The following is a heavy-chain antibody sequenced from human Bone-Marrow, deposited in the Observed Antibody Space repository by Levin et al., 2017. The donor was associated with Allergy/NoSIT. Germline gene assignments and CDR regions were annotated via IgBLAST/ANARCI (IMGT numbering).Heavy chain of an antibody. D-gene: IGHD4-11*01. CDR3: ARGGDYNY. CDR2: ISRNSAYI. V-gene: IGHV3-21*01. Sequence: GESLKISCAASGFSFNIYIMNWVRQAPGKGLEWVSSISRNSAYIYYADSVKGRFTSSRDNAKNSLYLQLDSLRAEDTAIYYCARGGDYNYWGQGTLVTVSS. J-gene: IGHJ4*02. CDR1: GFSFNIYI.